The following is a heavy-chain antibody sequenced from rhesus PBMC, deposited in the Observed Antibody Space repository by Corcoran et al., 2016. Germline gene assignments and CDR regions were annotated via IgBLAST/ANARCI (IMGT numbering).Heavy chain of an antibody. J-gene: IGHJ4*01. CDR1: GGSIRRNS. Sequence: QVQLQESGPGLVKPSETLSLTCAASGGSIRRNSWSWLRQPPGTGLEWIGRISGGGGSTDYNPSLKSRVTISTDTSKNQFSLKLSSVTAADTAVYYCARATSGSNYDYFDYWGQGVLVTVSS. D-gene: IGHD6-13*01. CDR3: ARATSGSNYDYFDY. V-gene: IGHV4-173*01. CDR2: ISGGGGST.